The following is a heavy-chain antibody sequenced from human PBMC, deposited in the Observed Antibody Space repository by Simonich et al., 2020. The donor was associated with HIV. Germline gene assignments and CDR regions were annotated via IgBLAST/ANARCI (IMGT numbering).Heavy chain of an antibody. CDR1: GGIFSTYG. D-gene: IGHD6-13*01. CDR2: MNPNSGST. V-gene: IGHV1-8*03. J-gene: IGHJ3*02. Sequence: QVQLVQSGPEVKKPGSSVKVSCKASGGIFSTYGINWVRQAPGQGLEWMGWMNPNSGSTGFAQKYQGRVTITRNTSVSTAYMELSSLRSEDTAVFFCARGGPGSTWYDAFDIWGQGTMVTVSS. CDR3: ARGGPGSTWYDAFDI.